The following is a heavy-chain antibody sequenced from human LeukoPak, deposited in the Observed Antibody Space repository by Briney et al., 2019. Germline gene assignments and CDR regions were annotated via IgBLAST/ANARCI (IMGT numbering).Heavy chain of an antibody. Sequence: GGSLRLSCAASGFTVSSNYMSWVRQAPGKGLEWVSVIYSGGSTYYADSVKGRFTISRDNAKNSLYLQMNSLRAEDTAVYYCARGKVGATSGYYYYGMDVWGQGTTVTVSS. V-gene: IGHV3-53*01. D-gene: IGHD1-26*01. CDR3: ARGKVGATSGYYYYGMDV. J-gene: IGHJ6*02. CDR1: GFTVSSNY. CDR2: IYSGGST.